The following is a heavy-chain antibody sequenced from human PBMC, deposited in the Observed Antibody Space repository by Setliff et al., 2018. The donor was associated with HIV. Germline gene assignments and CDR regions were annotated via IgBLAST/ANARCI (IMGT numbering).Heavy chain of an antibody. V-gene: IGHV1-18*01. J-gene: IGHJ5*02. CDR1: GYIFSHYG. Sequence: ASVKVSCKISGYIFSHYGVTWVRQAPGQGLEYMGYISGYTGITHYAQSFQGRVTMTTDPSKYTAYMELRSMKYDDTAVYYCARDAGTGGPGRWVDPWGQGTMVTVSS. CDR3: ARDAGTGGPGRWVDP. D-gene: IGHD1-1*01. CDR2: ISGYTGIT.